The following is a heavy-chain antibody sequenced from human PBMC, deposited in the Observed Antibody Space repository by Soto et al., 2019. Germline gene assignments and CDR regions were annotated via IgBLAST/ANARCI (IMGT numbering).Heavy chain of an antibody. V-gene: IGHV4-31*03. Sequence: QVQLQESGPGLVKPSQTLSLTCTVSGGSISSGGYYWSWIRQHPVKGLEWIGYIYYSGSHYYNPSLKRRVTISVDTSKSQFPLKLSSVTAADTAVYYCARDRSDALYYYDSSGSYYYCMDVWGQGTTVTVSS. CDR1: GGSISSGGYY. J-gene: IGHJ6*02. D-gene: IGHD3-22*01. CDR2: IYYSGSH. CDR3: ARDRSDALYYYDSSGSYYYCMDV.